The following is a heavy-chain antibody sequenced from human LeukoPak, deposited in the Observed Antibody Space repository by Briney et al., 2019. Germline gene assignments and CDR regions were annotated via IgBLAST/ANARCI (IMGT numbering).Heavy chain of an antibody. Sequence: PSETLSLTCTVSGGSISTFYWSWLRQPPGKGLEWIGYIYYGGSTNYNPSLKSRVTISVDTSKNQFSLRLSSVTAADTAVYYCAREDPQTTVPEGLDVWGQGTTVTVSS. V-gene: IGHV4-59*01. D-gene: IGHD4-17*01. CDR1: GGSISTFY. CDR3: AREDPQTTVPEGLDV. CDR2: IYYGGST. J-gene: IGHJ6*02.